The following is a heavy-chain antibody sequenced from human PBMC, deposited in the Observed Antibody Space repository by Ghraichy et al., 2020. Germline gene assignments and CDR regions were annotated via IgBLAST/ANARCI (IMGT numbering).Heavy chain of an antibody. CDR3: ARVRDYDILTGSKMYYYYGMDV. J-gene: IGHJ6*02. Sequence: SVKVSCKASGGTFSSYVISWVRQAPGQGLEWMGGIIPILGTANYAQKFQGRVTITADESTSTAYMELSSLRSEDTAVYYCARVRDYDILTGSKMYYYYGMDVWGQGTTVTVSS. V-gene: IGHV1-69*13. D-gene: IGHD3-9*01. CDR1: GGTFSSYV. CDR2: IIPILGTA.